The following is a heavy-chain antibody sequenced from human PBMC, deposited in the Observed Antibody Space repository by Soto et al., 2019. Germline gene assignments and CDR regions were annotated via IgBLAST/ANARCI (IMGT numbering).Heavy chain of an antibody. Sequence: SLRLSCAASGFTFSSYGMHWVRQAPGKGLEWVAVIWYDGSNKYYADSVKGRFTISRDNSKNTLYLQMNSLRAEDTAVYYRARDLQNYDFWSGLPHYWGQGTLVTVSS. CDR2: IWYDGSNK. D-gene: IGHD3-3*01. CDR3: ARDLQNYDFWSGLPHY. J-gene: IGHJ4*02. CDR1: GFTFSSYG. V-gene: IGHV3-33*01.